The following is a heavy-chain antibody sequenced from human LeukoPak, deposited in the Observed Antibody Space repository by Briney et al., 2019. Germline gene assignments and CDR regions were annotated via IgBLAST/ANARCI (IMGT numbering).Heavy chain of an antibody. Sequence: SETLSLTCAVSGGSISSGGYSWSWIRQPPGKGLEWIGYIYYSGSTYYNPSLKSRVTISVDTSKNQFSLKLSSVTAADTAVYYCARGHGAFDIWGQGTMVTVSS. CDR2: IYYSGST. J-gene: IGHJ3*02. CDR3: ARGHGAFDI. V-gene: IGHV4-30-4*07. CDR1: GGSISSGGYS.